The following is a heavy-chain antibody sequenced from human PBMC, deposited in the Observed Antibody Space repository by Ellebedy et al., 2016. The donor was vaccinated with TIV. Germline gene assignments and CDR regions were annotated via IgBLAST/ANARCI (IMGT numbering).Heavy chain of an antibody. D-gene: IGHD6-19*01. V-gene: IGHV4-59*08. Sequence: MPGGSLRLSCSVSGASTDSYFWSWIRQPPGKGLQWIGYMSYSGSANYNPSLESRVTISIDTSKNQVSLKLSSVTAADTAVYYCARVPYSSGWYFDYWGQGTLVTVSS. CDR2: MSYSGSA. J-gene: IGHJ4*02. CDR3: ARVPYSSGWYFDY. CDR1: GASTDSYF.